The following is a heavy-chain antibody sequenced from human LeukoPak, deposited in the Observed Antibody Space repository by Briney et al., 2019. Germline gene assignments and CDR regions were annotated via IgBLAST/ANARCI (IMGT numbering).Heavy chain of an antibody. Sequence: SQTLSLTCTVSGGSISSSDYYWSWIRQPPGKGLEWIGYIYYSGSTYYNPSLESRVTISIDSSKKQFSLKLTSVTAADTAVYYCARAGFGIDFWGQGTLVTVSS. J-gene: IGHJ4*02. D-gene: IGHD3-10*01. V-gene: IGHV4-30-4*08. CDR1: GGSISSSDYY. CDR2: IYYSGST. CDR3: ARAGFGIDF.